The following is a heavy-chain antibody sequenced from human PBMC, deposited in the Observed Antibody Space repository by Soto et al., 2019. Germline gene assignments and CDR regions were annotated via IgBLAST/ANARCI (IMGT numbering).Heavy chain of an antibody. V-gene: IGHV3-9*01. CDR1: GFMFEDFA. Sequence: HPGGSLRLSCTVSGFMFEDFAMHWVRQAPGQGLEWVSGINWNGVNKGYAESVLGRFTISRDNAKKSLYLDMNYLRPEDTALYFCAKDVDRLGELWGYFQSWGQGTMVTVYS. CDR3: AKDVDRLGELWGYFQS. J-gene: IGHJ1*01. CDR2: INWNGVNK. D-gene: IGHD3-16*01.